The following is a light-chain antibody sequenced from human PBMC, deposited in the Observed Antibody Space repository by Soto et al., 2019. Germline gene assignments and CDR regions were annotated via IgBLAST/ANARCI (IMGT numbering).Light chain of an antibody. CDR1: NIGSKN. J-gene: IGLJ1*01. Sequence: SYELTQPLSVSVALGQTARITCGGNNIGSKNVHWYQQKPGQAPVLVICRDSNRPSGIPERFSGSNSGNTATLTISRAQAGDEADYYWQVWDSSTGVFGTGTKLTVL. CDR2: RDS. CDR3: QVWDSSTGV. V-gene: IGLV3-9*01.